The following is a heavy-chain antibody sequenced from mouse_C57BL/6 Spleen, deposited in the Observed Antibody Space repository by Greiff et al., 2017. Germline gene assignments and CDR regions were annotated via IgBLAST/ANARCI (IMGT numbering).Heavy chain of an antibody. Sequence: EVKLQESGPGMVKPSQSLSLTCTVTGYSITSGYDWHWIRHFPGNKLEWMGYISYSGSTNYNPSLKSRISITHDTSKNHFFLKLNSVTTEDTATYYCAREVYDGYFDYWGQGTTLTVSS. CDR3: AREVYDGYFDY. D-gene: IGHD2-3*01. CDR2: ISYSGST. V-gene: IGHV3-1*01. J-gene: IGHJ2*01. CDR1: GYSITSGYD.